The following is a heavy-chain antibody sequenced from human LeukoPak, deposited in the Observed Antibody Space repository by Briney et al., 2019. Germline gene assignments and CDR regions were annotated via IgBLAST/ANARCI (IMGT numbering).Heavy chain of an antibody. J-gene: IGHJ6*04. CDR2: ISYDGSKK. CDR1: GFTFSNYG. V-gene: IGHV3-30*18. Sequence: GGSLRLSCAASGFTFSNYGMHWVRQAPGKVLEWVALISYDGSKKYYADSLKGRFTISRDNSKNTLYLQMNSLRAEDTAVYYCAKDQIPGDVWGKGTTVTVSS. CDR3: AKDQIPGDV.